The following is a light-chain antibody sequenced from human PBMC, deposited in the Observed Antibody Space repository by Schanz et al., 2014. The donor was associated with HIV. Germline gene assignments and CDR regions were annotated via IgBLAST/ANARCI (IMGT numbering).Light chain of an antibody. V-gene: IGLV1-40*01. CDR2: GNN. CDR1: YSNIGNNY. CDR3: QSFDSSLNGVV. J-gene: IGLJ3*02. Sequence: QSVLTQPPSVSAAPGQKVTITCSGTYSNIGNNYVSWYQQFPGAAPKLLIYGNNNRPSGVPARFSGSKSGSSASLAISGLQADDEADYFCQSFDSSLNGVVFGGGTKLTVL.